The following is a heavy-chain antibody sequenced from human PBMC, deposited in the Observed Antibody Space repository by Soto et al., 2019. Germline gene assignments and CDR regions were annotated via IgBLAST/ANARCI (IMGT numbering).Heavy chain of an antibody. CDR2: IWYDGSRE. CDR1: GFTFSYSG. J-gene: IGHJ4*02. Sequence: PGGSLRLSCAASGFTFSYSGMHWVRQAPGKGLEWVAVIWYDGSREYYADSVKGRFTISRDNSKNTLYLQMDSLRAEDTAVYYCARELPSPDYWGQGTLVTVSS. V-gene: IGHV3-33*01. CDR3: ARELPSPDY. D-gene: IGHD1-26*01.